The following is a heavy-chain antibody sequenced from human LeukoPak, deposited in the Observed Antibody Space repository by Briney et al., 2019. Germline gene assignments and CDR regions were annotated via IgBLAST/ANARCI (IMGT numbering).Heavy chain of an antibody. D-gene: IGHD2-15*01. Sequence: ASVTLSCKASGYTFTVNYMHWVRQAPGQALEWMGWINTNSGDTNYAQKFQGRVTMTRDTSINTAYMELTRLTSDDAAVYYCARVYSIRSFDYWGQGTLVTVSS. V-gene: IGHV1-2*02. CDR2: INTNSGDT. CDR3: ARVYSIRSFDY. CDR1: GYTFTVNY. J-gene: IGHJ4*02.